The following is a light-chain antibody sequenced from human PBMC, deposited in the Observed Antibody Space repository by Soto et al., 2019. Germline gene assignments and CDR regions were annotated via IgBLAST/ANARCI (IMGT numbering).Light chain of an antibody. J-gene: IGLJ2*01. CDR2: DNN. CDR1: SSNIGTTF. Sequence: QSVLTQPPSVSAAPGQKVTISCSGSSSNIGTTFVSWYHHLPGAAPKLLIYDNNQRPSGIPDRFSGSKSGTSGTLVITGLQTGDEADYYCAAWDNSLTAVVLGGGTKVTVL. CDR3: AAWDNSLTAVV. V-gene: IGLV1-51*01.